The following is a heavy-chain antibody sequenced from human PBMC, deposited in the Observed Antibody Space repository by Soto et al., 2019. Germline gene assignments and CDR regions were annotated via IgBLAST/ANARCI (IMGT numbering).Heavy chain of an antibody. CDR2: MYYTGST. J-gene: IGHJ4*02. D-gene: IGHD3-10*01. CDR3: ARCGVSFSSGYYFDY. CDR1: GGSISNYY. Sequence: QVQLQESGPGLVKPSETLSLTCTVSGGSISNYYWSWVRQPPGKGLEWIGLMYYTGSTNYNSSLNGRFTRSLGTSKNLFSLRLSSVTAADTAVYYCARCGVSFSSGYYFDYCGQGTLVTVS. V-gene: IGHV4-59*01.